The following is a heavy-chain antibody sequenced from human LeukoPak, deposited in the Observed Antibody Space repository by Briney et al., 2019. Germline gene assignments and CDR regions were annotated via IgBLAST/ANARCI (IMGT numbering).Heavy chain of an antibody. Sequence: PSETLSLTCTVSGGSISSGSYYWSWIRQPAGKGLEFIGRIYTSGSTHYHPSLKSRVTVSVDTSKNQFSLKLTSVTAADTAVYYCARGLWFGDENPPYFDYWGQGILVTVSS. J-gene: IGHJ4*02. CDR3: ARGLWFGDENPPYFDY. CDR2: IYTSGST. CDR1: GGSISSGSYY. V-gene: IGHV4-61*02. D-gene: IGHD3-10*01.